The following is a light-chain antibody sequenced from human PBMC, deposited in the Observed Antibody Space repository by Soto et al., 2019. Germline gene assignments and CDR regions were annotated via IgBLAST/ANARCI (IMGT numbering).Light chain of an antibody. J-gene: IGLJ1*01. V-gene: IGLV1-51*01. CDR3: FSYTSSGTDV. CDR1: SSNIGGNS. Sequence: QSVLTQPPSVSAAPGQKVTISCSGSSSNIGGNSVSWYQQLPGTAPKLLIYDDDKRPSGIPDRFSGSKSGNTASLTISGLQAEDETDYYCFSYTSSGTDVFGTGTKVTVL. CDR2: DDD.